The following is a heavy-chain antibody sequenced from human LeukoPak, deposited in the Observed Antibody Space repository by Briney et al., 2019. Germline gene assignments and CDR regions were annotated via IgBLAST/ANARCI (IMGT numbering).Heavy chain of an antibody. Sequence: SETLSLTCTVSGGSVSSGSYYWSWIRQPPGTGLEWIGYIYYSGSTNYNPSLKSRVTISVDTSKNQFSLKLSSVTAADTAVYYCARALGYVDYWGQGTLVTVSS. D-gene: IGHD2-2*01. V-gene: IGHV4-61*01. CDR1: GGSVSSGSYY. CDR2: IYYSGST. J-gene: IGHJ4*02. CDR3: ARALGYVDY.